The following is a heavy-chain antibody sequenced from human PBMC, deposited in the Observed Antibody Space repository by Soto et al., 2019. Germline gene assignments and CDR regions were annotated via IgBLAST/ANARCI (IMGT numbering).Heavy chain of an antibody. Sequence: GESLKISCKGSGYSFNSYWIGWVRQMPGKGLEWMGIIYPGDSDTRYSPSFQGQVTISADKSISTAYLQWSSLTASDTAMYYCVRQGLAARRNYFDYWGQGTLVTVSS. V-gene: IGHV5-51*01. D-gene: IGHD6-6*01. CDR2: IYPGDSDT. CDR3: VRQGLAARRNYFDY. CDR1: GYSFNSYW. J-gene: IGHJ4*02.